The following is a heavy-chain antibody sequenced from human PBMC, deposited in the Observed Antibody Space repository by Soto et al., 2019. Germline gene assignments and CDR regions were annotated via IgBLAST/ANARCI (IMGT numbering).Heavy chain of an antibody. CDR2: IYYSGST. J-gene: IGHJ6*02. D-gene: IGHD6-19*01. Sequence: SETLSLTCTVSGGSISSSSYYWGWTRQPPGKGLEWIGSIYYSGSTYYNPSLKSRVTISLDTSKNQFSLKLSSVTAADTAVYYCAIIAVAGTGPYYYYYGMDVWGQGTTVTVSS. V-gene: IGHV4-39*01. CDR1: GGSISSSSYY. CDR3: AIIAVAGTGPYYYYYGMDV.